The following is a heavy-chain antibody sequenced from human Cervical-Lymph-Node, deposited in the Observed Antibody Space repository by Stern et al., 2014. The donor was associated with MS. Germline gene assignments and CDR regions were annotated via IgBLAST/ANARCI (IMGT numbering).Heavy chain of an antibody. J-gene: IGHJ6*02. Sequence: VQLVESGAEVKKPGASVKVSCKTSGYIFTGYYIHWMRQAPGQGLEWMAWINPNTGGTKYAQKFQGRVTMSRDTSISTAYVDLSSLTSDDTAVYYCARDQRGITIFGVVTDYYYLGMDVWGQGTTVTVSS. CDR3: ARDQRGITIFGVVTDYYYLGMDV. CDR1: GYIFTGYY. D-gene: IGHD3-3*01. CDR2: INPNTGGT. V-gene: IGHV1-2*02.